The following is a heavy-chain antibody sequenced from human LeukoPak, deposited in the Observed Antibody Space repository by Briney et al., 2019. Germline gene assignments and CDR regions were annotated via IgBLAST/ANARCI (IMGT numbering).Heavy chain of an antibody. D-gene: IGHD5-18*01. CDR3: TRSGFSFGYHYFDL. Sequence: VASVKVSCKASGYTFTNYGFHWVRQAPGQGPEWMGWIRVSVGDTKYAQKFKGRVTLTRDTSANTAYMDLWSLRSDDTAVYFCTRSGFSFGYHYFDLWGQGTLVTVSS. V-gene: IGHV1-18*01. CDR2: IRVSVGDT. CDR1: GYTFTNYG. J-gene: IGHJ4*02.